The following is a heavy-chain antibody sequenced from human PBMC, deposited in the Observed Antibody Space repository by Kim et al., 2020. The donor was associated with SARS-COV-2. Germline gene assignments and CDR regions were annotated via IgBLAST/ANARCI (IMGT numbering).Heavy chain of an antibody. V-gene: IGHV4-39*01. Sequence: SETLSLTCTVSGGSISSSSYYWGWIRQPPGKGLEWIGCIYYSGSTYYNPSLKSRVTISVDTSKNQFSLKLSSVTAADTAVYYCAYGRYDFWSGNYYYYGMDVWGQGTTVTVSS. CDR1: GGSISSSSYY. D-gene: IGHD3-3*01. J-gene: IGHJ6*02. CDR3: AYGRYDFWSGNYYYYGMDV. CDR2: IYYSGST.